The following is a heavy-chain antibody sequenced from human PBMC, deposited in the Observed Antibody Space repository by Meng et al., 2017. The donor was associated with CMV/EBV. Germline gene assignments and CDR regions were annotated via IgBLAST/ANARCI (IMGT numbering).Heavy chain of an antibody. CDR2: IYTSGST. D-gene: IGHD3-22*01. Sequence: QVQLQEAGPVLVKPSETLSHACTVSGGSISSYYWSWIRQPAGKGLEWIGRIYTSGSTNYNPSLKSRVTMSVDTSKNQFSLKLSSVTAADTAVYYCVRGGLYYYDSSGHFDYWGQGTLVTVSS. CDR3: VRGGLYYYDSSGHFDY. CDR1: GGSISSYY. J-gene: IGHJ4*02. V-gene: IGHV4-4*07.